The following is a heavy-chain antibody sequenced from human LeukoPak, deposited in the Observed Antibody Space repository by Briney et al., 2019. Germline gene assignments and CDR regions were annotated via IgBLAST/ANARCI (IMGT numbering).Heavy chain of an antibody. CDR3: ITGVQFRKDIVVVPAAAGRYMDV. Sequence: GGSLRLSCAASGFTFSGSAMHWVRQASGKGLEWVGRIRSKANSYATAYAASVKGRFTISRDDSKNTAYLQMNSLKTDDTAVYYCITGVQFRKDIVVVPAAAGRYMDVWGKGTTVTVSS. D-gene: IGHD2-2*01. J-gene: IGHJ6*03. CDR2: IRSKANSYAT. CDR1: GFTFSGSA. V-gene: IGHV3-73*01.